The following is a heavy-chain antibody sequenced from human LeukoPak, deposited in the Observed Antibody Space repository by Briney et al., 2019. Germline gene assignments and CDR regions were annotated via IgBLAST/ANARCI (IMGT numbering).Heavy chain of an antibody. Sequence: PSQTLSLTCTVSGGSISSGDYYWSWIRQPPGKGLEWIGYIYYSGSTYYNPSLKSRVTISVDTSKNQFSLKLSSVTAADTVVYYCARGGAGSYYGTTFDPWGQGTLVTVSS. D-gene: IGHD3-10*01. CDR3: ARGGAGSYYGTTFDP. CDR2: IYYSGST. CDR1: GGSISSGDYY. V-gene: IGHV4-30-4*01. J-gene: IGHJ5*02.